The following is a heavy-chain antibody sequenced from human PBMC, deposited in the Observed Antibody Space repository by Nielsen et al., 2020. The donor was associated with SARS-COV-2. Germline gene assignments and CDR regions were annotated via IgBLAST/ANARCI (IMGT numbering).Heavy chain of an antibody. CDR1: GFTFDDYT. J-gene: IGHJ6*02. CDR3: ARGGSGGYREHGMDV. V-gene: IGHV3-43*01. CDR2: ISWDGGST. D-gene: IGHD5-12*01. Sequence: GESLKISCAASGFTFDDYTMHWVRQAPGKGLEWVSLISWDGGSTYYADSVKGRFTISRDNAMNTLYLEIKSLRADDTALYYCARGGSGGYREHGMDVWGQGTTITVS.